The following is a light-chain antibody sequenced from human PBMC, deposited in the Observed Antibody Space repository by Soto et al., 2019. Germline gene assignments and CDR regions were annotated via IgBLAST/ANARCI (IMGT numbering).Light chain of an antibody. Sequence: QMTQSPSSLSASVGARVTITCRASQTIRTSLHWYQQKPGKAPKLLIYGASTLQSGVPSRFSGTGSATDFTLNISSLQPEDFAMYYCQQSYTTPRTCGQGTKVEV. CDR2: GAS. CDR1: QTIRTS. V-gene: IGKV1-39*01. CDR3: QQSYTTPRT. J-gene: IGKJ1*01.